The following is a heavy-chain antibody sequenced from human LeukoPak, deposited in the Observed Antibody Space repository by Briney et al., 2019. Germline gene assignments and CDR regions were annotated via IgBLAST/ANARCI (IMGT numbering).Heavy chain of an antibody. CDR2: IKQDGSEE. CDR3: ARDREIWLPHNWFDP. CDR1: GFTFSSYW. Sequence: GGSLRLSCAASGFTFSSYWMSWVRQARGKGLEWVANIKQDGSEEYYVDSVKGRFTISRDNAKNSLFLQMNSLRAEDTAVYYCARDREIWLPHNWFDPWGQGTLVTVSS. J-gene: IGHJ5*02. D-gene: IGHD5-24*01. V-gene: IGHV3-7*01.